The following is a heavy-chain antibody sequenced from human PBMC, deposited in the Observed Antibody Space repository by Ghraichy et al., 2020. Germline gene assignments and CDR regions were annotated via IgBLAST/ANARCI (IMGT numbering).Heavy chain of an antibody. J-gene: IGHJ4*02. CDR3: ARRADTRDFYPKMYFFDH. V-gene: IGHV3-23*01. CDR1: GFIFSMYD. D-gene: IGHD3/OR15-3a*01. CDR2: LAEVTDGT. Sequence: GGSLRLSCAASGFIFSMYDVAWVRQAPGKGLEWVSSLAEVTDGTVYADSVRGRFTISRDNSKNTVFLQMNSLRAEDTAIYYCARRADTRDFYPKMYFFDHWGQGTLVTVSS.